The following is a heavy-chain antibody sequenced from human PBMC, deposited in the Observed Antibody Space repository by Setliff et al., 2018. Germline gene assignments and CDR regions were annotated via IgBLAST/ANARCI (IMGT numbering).Heavy chain of an antibody. D-gene: IGHD3-3*01. CDR1: GDSITSRTYY. J-gene: IGHJ6*03. CDR2: IYTSWST. CDR3: ARMSGFQYMDV. Sequence: SETLSLTCTVSGDSITSRTYYWGWVRQPAGKGLEWIGQIYTSWSTIYNPSLQSRLTISLDTSKNQFSLSLNSVTAADTAVYFCARMSGFQYMDVWGKGTTVTVSS. V-gene: IGHV4-61*09.